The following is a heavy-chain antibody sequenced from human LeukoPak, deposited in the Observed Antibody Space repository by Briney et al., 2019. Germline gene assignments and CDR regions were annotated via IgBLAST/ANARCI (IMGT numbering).Heavy chain of an antibody. D-gene: IGHD3-10*01. V-gene: IGHV4-39*07. CDR1: GGSIRSTSNY. CDR2: INYTGST. J-gene: IGHJ3*02. CDR3: ARDPIRGKDAFDI. Sequence: PSGTLSLTCTVSGGSIRSTSNYWAWIRQAPGRGPEWIGIINYTGSTYYNPSLGSRVTMSVDTSKSRFSLKLDSVTAADTAVYFCARDPIRGKDAFDIWGQGTQVTVSS.